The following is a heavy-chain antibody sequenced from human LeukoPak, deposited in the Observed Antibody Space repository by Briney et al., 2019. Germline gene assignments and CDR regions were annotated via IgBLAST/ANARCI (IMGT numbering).Heavy chain of an antibody. CDR3: ASGDIVVVPAAPRYYYYYMDG. J-gene: IGHJ6*03. Sequence: GSSVKVPCKASGYTFTGYYMHWVRQAPGQGLEWMGWINPNSGGTNYAQKFQGRVTMTRDTSISTAYMELSRLRSDDTAVYYWASGDIVVVPAAPRYYYYYMDGWGKGTTVTVSS. V-gene: IGHV1-2*02. D-gene: IGHD2-2*01. CDR1: GYTFTGYY. CDR2: INPNSGGT.